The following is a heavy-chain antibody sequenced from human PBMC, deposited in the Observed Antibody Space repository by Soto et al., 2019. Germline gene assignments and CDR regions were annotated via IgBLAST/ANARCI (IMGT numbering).Heavy chain of an antibody. CDR3: ATGFGEFSLFYGMDV. D-gene: IGHD3-10*01. CDR2: IYYSGRT. CDR1: GASSSSNTYY. V-gene: IGHV4-39*01. J-gene: IGHJ6*02. Sequence: QLQLQESGPGLVQPSETLSLTCTVSGASSSSNTYYWAWIRQPPGKGLEWIGSIYYSGRTYYNPSLRSRVTVSVDTSKHQSSLKVNSVTAADTAVYYCATGFGEFSLFYGMDVWGQGTTVTVSS.